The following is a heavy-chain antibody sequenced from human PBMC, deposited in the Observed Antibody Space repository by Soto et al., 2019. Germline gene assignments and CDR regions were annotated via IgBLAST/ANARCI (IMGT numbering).Heavy chain of an antibody. CDR2: ISGSGGGT. CDR1: GFTFNIYA. J-gene: IGHJ1*01. V-gene: IGHV3-23*01. Sequence: PGGSLRLSCAASGFTFNIYAMRWVRQAPGKGLEWVSGISGSGGGTYYADSVEGRFTISRDNSNNTLYLQMSSLRAEDTAVYYCAKCGYDSSGRLIRYFQHWGQGTLVTVSS. CDR3: AKCGYDSSGRLIRYFQH. D-gene: IGHD3-22*01.